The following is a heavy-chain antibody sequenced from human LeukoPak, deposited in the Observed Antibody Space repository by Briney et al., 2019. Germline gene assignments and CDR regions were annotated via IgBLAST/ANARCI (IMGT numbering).Heavy chain of an antibody. CDR3: ARPYNSGWYGDFDY. CDR2: ISYDGSNK. J-gene: IGHJ4*02. Sequence: PGRSLRLSCAASGFSFSSYGMHWVRQAPGEGLEWVAVISYDGSNKYCADSVKGRFTISRDNSKNTLYLQMNSLRAEDTAVYYCARPYNSGWYGDFDYWGQGTLVTVSS. CDR1: GFSFSSYG. V-gene: IGHV3-30*03. D-gene: IGHD6-19*01.